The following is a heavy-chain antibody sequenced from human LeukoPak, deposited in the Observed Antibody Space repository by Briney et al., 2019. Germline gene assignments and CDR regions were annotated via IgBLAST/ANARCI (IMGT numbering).Heavy chain of an antibody. Sequence: SETLSLTCTVSGDSISSGGYYWSWIRQPPGRGLEWIGYIYHSGTTYSNPSLKSRVTMSVDRSKNQFPLNLSSVTAADTAVYYCAKGQLAPPYYFDYWGQGTLVTVSS. CDR3: AKGQLAPPYYFDY. CDR2: IYHSGTT. J-gene: IGHJ4*02. CDR1: GDSISSGGYY. D-gene: IGHD6-13*01. V-gene: IGHV4-30-2*01.